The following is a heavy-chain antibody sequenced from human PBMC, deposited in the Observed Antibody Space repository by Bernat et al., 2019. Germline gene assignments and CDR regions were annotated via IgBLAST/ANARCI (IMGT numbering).Heavy chain of an antibody. D-gene: IGHD1-26*01. CDR1: GFTFSSCA. J-gene: IGHJ4*02. V-gene: IGHV3-23*01. Sequence: EVQLLDSGGGLAQPGGSLRLSCAASGFTFSSCAMTWVRQAPGKGLEWVSGISGSGGTTYYADSVKGRFTISRDNSKNTLYLQMNSLRAEDTAVYYCAKDQNSGSYSIHCFDYWGQGTLVTVSS. CDR3: AKDQNSGSYSIHCFDY. CDR2: ISGSGGTT.